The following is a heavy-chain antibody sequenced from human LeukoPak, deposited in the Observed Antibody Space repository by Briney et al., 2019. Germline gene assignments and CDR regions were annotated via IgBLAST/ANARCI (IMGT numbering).Heavy chain of an antibody. CDR3: AREGDGITIFGVVIIPPYYYYYGMDV. CDR2: INTNTGNP. D-gene: IGHD3-3*01. V-gene: IGHV7-4-1*02. CDR1: GYTFTSYG. J-gene: IGHJ6*02. Sequence: ASVKVSCKASGYTFTSYGISWVRQAPGQGLEWMGWINTNTGNPTYAQGFTGRFVFSLDTSVSTAYLQISSLKAEDTAVYYCAREGDGITIFGVVIIPPYYYYYGMDVRGQGTTVTVSS.